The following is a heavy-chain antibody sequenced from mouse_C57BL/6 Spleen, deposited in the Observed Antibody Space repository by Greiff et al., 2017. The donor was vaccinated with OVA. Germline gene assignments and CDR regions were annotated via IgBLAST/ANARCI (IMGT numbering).Heavy chain of an antibody. J-gene: IGHJ1*03. Sequence: EVQLQQSGPELVKPGASVKISCKASGYTFTDYYMNWVKQSHGKSLEWIGDINPNNGGTSYNQKFKGKATLTVDKSSSTAYMELRSLTSEDSAVYYCARRGVYYGWYFDVWGTGTTVTVSS. V-gene: IGHV1-26*01. CDR3: ARRGVYYGWYFDV. CDR1: GYTFTDYY. D-gene: IGHD1-1*01. CDR2: INPNNGGT.